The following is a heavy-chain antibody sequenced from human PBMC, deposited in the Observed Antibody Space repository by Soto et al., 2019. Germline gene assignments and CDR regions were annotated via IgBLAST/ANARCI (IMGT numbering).Heavy chain of an antibody. CDR2: IYYSGST. Sequence: QLQLQESGPGLVKPSETLSLTCTVSGGSISSSSYYWGWIRQPPGKGLEWIGSIYYSGSTYYNPTLKSRVTISVDTSKNQFSLKLSSVTAADSSVYYCASHLTVINDYWGQGTLVTVSS. D-gene: IGHD2-21*01. J-gene: IGHJ4*02. CDR1: GGSISSSSYY. V-gene: IGHV4-39*01. CDR3: ASHLTVINDY.